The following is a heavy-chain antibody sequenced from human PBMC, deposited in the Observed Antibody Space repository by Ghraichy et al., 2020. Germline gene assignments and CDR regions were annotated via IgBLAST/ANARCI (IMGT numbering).Heavy chain of an antibody. V-gene: IGHV4-30-4*01. D-gene: IGHD3-22*01. CDR1: GGSISSDDYY. CDR2: IYHSGST. J-gene: IGHJ4*02. CDR3: ARDLIFYDSGGYYPAYFDY. Sequence: LSLTCTVSGGSISSDDYYWSWIRQPPGKGLEWIGHIYHSGSTYYNPSLKSRVTISVEKPKNQFSLKLSSVTAADTAVYYCARDLIFYDSGGYYPAYFDYWGQGILVTVSS.